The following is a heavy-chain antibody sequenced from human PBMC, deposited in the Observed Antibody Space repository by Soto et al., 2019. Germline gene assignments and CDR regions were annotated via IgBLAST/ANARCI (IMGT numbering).Heavy chain of an antibody. D-gene: IGHD5-12*01. CDR3: ARSLGIVATKSHSLGY. V-gene: IGHV4-31*03. CDR2: IYYSGST. J-gene: IGHJ4*02. CDR1: GGSISSGGYY. Sequence: QVQLQESGPGLVKPSQTLSLTCTVSGGSISSGGYYWSWIRQHPGKGLEWIGYIYYSGSTYYNPSLKSRVTISVDTSKNQFPLKLSSVTAADTAVYYCARSLGIVATKSHSLGYWGQGTLVTVSS.